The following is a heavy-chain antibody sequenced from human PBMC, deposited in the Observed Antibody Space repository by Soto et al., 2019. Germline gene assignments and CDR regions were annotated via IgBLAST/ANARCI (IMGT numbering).Heavy chain of an antibody. D-gene: IGHD2-15*01. CDR1: GFTFSSYS. Sequence: SLRLSCAASGFTFSSYSMNWVRQAPGKGLEWVSSISSSSSYIYYADSVKGRFTISRDNAKNSLYLQMNSLRAEDTAVYYCASIGGYYYYYYGMDVWGQGTTVTVSS. CDR3: ASIGGYYYYYYGMDV. CDR2: ISSSSSYI. V-gene: IGHV3-21*01. J-gene: IGHJ6*02.